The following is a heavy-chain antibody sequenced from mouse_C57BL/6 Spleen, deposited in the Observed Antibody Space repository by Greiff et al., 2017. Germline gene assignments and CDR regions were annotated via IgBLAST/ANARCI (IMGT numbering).Heavy chain of an antibody. CDR3: ASQDSHYFDY. J-gene: IGHJ2*01. CDR1: GFTFSSYG. D-gene: IGHD2-12*01. CDR2: ISSGGSYT. V-gene: IGHV5-6*02. Sequence: EVKLVESGGDLVKPGGSLQLSCAASGFTFSSYGMSWVRQTPDKRLEWVATISSGGSYTYYADSVKGRFTISRDNAKNTLYLQMSSLKSEDTAMYYCASQDSHYFDYWGQGTTLTVSS.